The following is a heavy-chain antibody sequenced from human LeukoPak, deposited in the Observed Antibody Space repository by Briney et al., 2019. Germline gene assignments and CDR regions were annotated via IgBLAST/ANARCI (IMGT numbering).Heavy chain of an antibody. V-gene: IGHV4-39*07. J-gene: IGHJ6*03. D-gene: IGHD3-10*01. CDR2: IFYSGST. CDR3: ARCMVRGVAYYMDV. CDR1: GGSISTSNYY. Sequence: PSETLSLTCTVSGGSISTSNYYWGWIRQPPGKGLEWIGNIFYSGSTYYSPSLKSRVTISLDTSRNQFSLKLSSVTAADTAVYYCARCMVRGVAYYMDVWGKGTTVTVSS.